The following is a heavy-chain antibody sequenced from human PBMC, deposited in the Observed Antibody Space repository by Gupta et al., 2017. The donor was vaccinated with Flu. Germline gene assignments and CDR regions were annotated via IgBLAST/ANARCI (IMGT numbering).Heavy chain of an antibody. CDR2: MVSGGNT. D-gene: IGHD3-16*01. CDR1: GFTFSDSH. CDR3: ERELTCALIF. Sequence: EVQLVESGGGLVQPGGSLRLTCVISGFTFSDSHMNWIRQAPGKGLEWISDMVSGGNTDYEDYVRGRCTIARDNGRDYLFMQMNSLRDEDTALYYCERELTCALIFWGQGALVTGSS. J-gene: IGHJ4*02. V-gene: IGHV3-48*02.